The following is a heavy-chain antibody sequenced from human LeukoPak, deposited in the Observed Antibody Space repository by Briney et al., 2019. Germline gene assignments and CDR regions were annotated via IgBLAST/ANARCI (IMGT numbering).Heavy chain of an antibody. V-gene: IGHV4-38-2*01. J-gene: IGHJ4*02. Sequence: PSETLSLTCAVSGYSISSGHYWGWIRQPPGKGLEWIGIIYHSGSTYYNSSPKSRVNISLDASKNQFSLKLSSVTAADTAVYYCARVYSSSWSRFDYWGQGTLVAVSS. CDR3: ARVYSSSWSRFDY. CDR1: GYSISSGHY. CDR2: IYHSGST. D-gene: IGHD6-13*01.